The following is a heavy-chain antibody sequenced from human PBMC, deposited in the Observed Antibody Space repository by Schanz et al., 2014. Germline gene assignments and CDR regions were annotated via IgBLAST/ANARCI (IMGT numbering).Heavy chain of an antibody. CDR1: GGSISSYY. Sequence: QVQLRESGPGLVKPSKTLSLTCTVSGGSISSYYWSWIRQPAGKGLEWIGRIFTSGSTDYNPSLKSRVTISTDMSRNQFSLRLKSVTAADTALYYCARERDALDIWGQGTMVIVSS. CDR2: IFTSGST. V-gene: IGHV4-4*07. J-gene: IGHJ3*02. CDR3: ARERDALDI.